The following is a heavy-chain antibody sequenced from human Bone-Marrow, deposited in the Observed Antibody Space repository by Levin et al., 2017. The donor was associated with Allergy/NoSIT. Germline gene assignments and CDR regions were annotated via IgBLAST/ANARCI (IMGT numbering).Heavy chain of an antibody. J-gene: IGHJ4*02. CDR2: VKTNTDGGTT. Sequence: GGSLRLSCAVSGFTFTNAWMSWVRQAPGKGLEWVGRVKTNTDGGTTDYAAPVKGRFTISRDDLKNTLYLQMNTLKTEDTAVYYCTTDGGKLVLGVLSRDYWGQGTLVTVSS. D-gene: IGHD3-10*01. CDR1: GFTFTNAW. V-gene: IGHV3-15*01. CDR3: TTDGGKLVLGVLSRDY.